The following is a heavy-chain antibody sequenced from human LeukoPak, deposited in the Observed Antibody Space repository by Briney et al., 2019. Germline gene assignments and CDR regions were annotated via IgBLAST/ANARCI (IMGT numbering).Heavy chain of an antibody. CDR2: IYSGGST. Sequence: GGSLRLSCAASGFTVSSNYMSWVRQAPGKGLEWVSVIYSGGSTYYADSVKGRFTISRDNSKNTLYLQMNSLRAEDTAVCYCAKDPTTVTTGFDYWGQGTLVTVSS. V-gene: IGHV3-53*01. D-gene: IGHD4-11*01. CDR3: AKDPTTVTTGFDY. CDR1: GFTVSSNY. J-gene: IGHJ4*02.